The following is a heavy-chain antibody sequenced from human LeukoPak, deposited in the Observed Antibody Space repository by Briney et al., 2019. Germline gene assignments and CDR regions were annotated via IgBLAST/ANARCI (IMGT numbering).Heavy chain of an antibody. D-gene: IGHD2-15*01. J-gene: IGHJ4*02. V-gene: IGHV1-69*05. CDR1: GGTFSSYA. Sequence: SVKVSCKASGGTFSSYAISWVRQAPGQGLECMGGIIPIFGTANYAQKFQGRVTITTDESTSTAYMELSSLRSEDTAVYYCARDCSGGSCYSNYYFDYWGQGTLVTVSS. CDR2: IIPIFGTA. CDR3: ARDCSGGSCYSNYYFDY.